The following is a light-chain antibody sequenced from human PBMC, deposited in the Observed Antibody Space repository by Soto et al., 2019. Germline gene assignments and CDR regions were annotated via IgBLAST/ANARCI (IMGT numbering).Light chain of an antibody. CDR2: GAS. CDR1: QSVSSSY. Sequence: EIVLTQSPGTMSLSPGERATLSCRASQSVSSSYLAWYQQKPGQAHRLLIYGASSRATGIPDRFSGSESGTDYTLTISRLDADDFAVYSCQQYGSSPYNLGQETKLENK. CDR3: QQYGSSPYN. V-gene: IGKV3-20*01. J-gene: IGKJ2*01.